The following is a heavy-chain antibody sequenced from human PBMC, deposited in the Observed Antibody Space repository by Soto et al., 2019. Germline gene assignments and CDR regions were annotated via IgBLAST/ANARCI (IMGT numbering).Heavy chain of an antibody. D-gene: IGHD2-15*01. J-gene: IGHJ3*02. V-gene: IGHV4-59*08. CDR3: ARHPGDAQGGGFDI. Sequence: QVQPQEAGPGLVKPSETLSLTCTVSGGSITNYFWSWIRQPPGKGLEWIAYVQYTGSTNYNPSLRGRVTISVDTSKNRLSLELTSVTAADTAVYYCARHPGDAQGGGFDIWGQGTVVTVSS. CDR2: VQYTGST. CDR1: GGSITNYF.